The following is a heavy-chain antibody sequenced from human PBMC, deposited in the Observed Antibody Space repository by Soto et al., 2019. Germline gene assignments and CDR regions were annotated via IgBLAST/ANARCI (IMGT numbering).Heavy chain of an antibody. CDR2: INSDGSST. J-gene: IGHJ3*02. CDR3: ARDGYSGSYLGVFDI. V-gene: IGHV3-74*01. Sequence: AASVKVSCTAPGNTFTSYDINWVRQAPGKGLVWVSRINSDGSSTSYADSVKGRFTSRDNAKNTLYLQMNSLRGEDTAVYYCARDGYSGSYLGVFDIWGQGTMVTVSS. D-gene: IGHD1-26*01. CDR1: GNTFTSYD.